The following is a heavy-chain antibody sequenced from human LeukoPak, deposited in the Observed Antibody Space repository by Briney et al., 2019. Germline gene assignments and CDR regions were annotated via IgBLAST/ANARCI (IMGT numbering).Heavy chain of an antibody. V-gene: IGHV4-30-2*01. D-gene: IGHD6-13*01. Sequence: SQTLSLTCAVSGGSISSGGYSWSWIRQPPGKGLEWIGYIYHSGSTYYNPSLKSRVTISVDRSKNQFSLKLSSVTAADTAVYYCARGSPPRAAAGSPRFDPWGQGTLVTVSS. CDR3: ARGSPPRAAAGSPRFDP. J-gene: IGHJ5*02. CDR2: IYHSGST. CDR1: GGSISSGGYS.